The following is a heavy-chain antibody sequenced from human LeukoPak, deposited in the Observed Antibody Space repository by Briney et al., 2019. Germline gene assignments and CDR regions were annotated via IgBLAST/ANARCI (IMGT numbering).Heavy chain of an antibody. CDR2: INHSGST. J-gene: IGHJ6*02. Sequence: KTSETLSLTCAVYGGSFSGYYWSWIRQPPGKGLEWIGEINHSGSTNYNPSLKSRVTISVDTSKNQFSLKLSSVTAADTVVYYCARARVMLYAEYYYGMDVWGQGTTVTVSS. D-gene: IGHD2-8*01. CDR3: ARARVMLYAEYYYGMDV. CDR1: GGSFSGYY. V-gene: IGHV4-34*01.